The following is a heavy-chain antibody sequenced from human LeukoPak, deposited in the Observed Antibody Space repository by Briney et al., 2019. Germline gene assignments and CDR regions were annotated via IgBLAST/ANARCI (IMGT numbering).Heavy chain of an antibody. J-gene: IGHJ4*02. V-gene: IGHV4-30-4*01. CDR2: IYYSGRT. D-gene: IGHD3-10*01. CDR1: GGSISSGDYY. Sequence: SETLSLTCTVSGGSISSGDYYWSWIRPPPGKGLEWIGYIYYSGRTYYNPSLKSRVTISVDTSKNQFSLKLSSVTAADTAVYYCARATYYYGSGSSTWDYWGQGTLVTVSS. CDR3: ARATYYYGSGSSTWDY.